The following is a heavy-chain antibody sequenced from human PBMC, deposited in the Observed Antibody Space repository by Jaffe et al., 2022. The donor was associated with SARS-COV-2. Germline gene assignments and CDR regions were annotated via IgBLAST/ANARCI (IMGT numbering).Heavy chain of an antibody. D-gene: IGHD2-15*01. V-gene: IGHV4-39*01. Sequence: QLQLQESGPGLVKPSETLSLTCTVSGGSISSSSYYWGWIRQPPGKGLEWIGSIYYSGSTYYNPSLKSRVTISVDTSKNQFSLKLSSVTAADTAVYYCARQAVVVVAAGPYFDYWGQGTLVTVSS. J-gene: IGHJ4*02. CDR3: ARQAVVVVAAGPYFDY. CDR1: GGSISSSSYY. CDR2: IYYSGST.